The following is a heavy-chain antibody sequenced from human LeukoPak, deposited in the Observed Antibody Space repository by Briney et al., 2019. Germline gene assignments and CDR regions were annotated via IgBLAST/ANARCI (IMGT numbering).Heavy chain of an antibody. V-gene: IGHV4-30-2*01. J-gene: IGHJ6*02. D-gene: IGHD3-3*01. CDR3: ARGAQYYDFWSGYYPIYYYYGMDV. CDR1: GGSISSGCYS. CDR2: IYHSGSN. Sequence: PSETLSLTCAVSGGSISSGCYSWSWIRQPPGMGLEWIGYIYHSGSNYYNLSLKSRVTISVHRSKNQFSLKLSSVTAADTAVYYCARGAQYYDFWSGYYPIYYYYGMDVWGQGTTVTVSS.